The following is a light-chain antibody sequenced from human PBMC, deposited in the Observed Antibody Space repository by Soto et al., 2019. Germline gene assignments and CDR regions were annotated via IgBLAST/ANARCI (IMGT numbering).Light chain of an antibody. Sequence: QSVLTQPPSVSAAPGQKVTISCSGSSSNIGKNYVAWYQQLPGTAPKLLIYENDKRSSGIPDRFSGSKSGTSATLGITGLQTGDEADYYCGTWESDLTAVFGGGTKLNVL. CDR1: SSNIGKNY. CDR2: END. CDR3: GTWESDLTAV. V-gene: IGLV1-51*02. J-gene: IGLJ2*01.